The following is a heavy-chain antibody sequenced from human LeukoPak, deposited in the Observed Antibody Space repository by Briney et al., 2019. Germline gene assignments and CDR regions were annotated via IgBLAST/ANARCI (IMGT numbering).Heavy chain of an antibody. Sequence: GGSLRLSCAASGFTFSSYWMSWVRQAPGEGLEWVANIKQDGSEKYYVDSVKGRFTISRDNAKNSLYLQMNSLRAEDTAVYYCASSPGYSSSWYKDGMDVWGQGTTVTVSS. D-gene: IGHD6-13*01. J-gene: IGHJ6*02. CDR2: IKQDGSEK. V-gene: IGHV3-7*01. CDR1: GFTFSSYW. CDR3: ASSPGYSSSWYKDGMDV.